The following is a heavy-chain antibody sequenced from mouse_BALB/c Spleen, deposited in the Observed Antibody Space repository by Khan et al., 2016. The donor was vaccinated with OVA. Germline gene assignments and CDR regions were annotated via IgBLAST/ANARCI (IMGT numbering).Heavy chain of an antibody. CDR3: KRGDYFGEMDY. CDR1: GFTFNNYA. CDR2: ISRANNV. J-gene: IGHJ4*01. D-gene: IGHD1-1*01. Sequence: EVELVESGGGLVKPGGSLKLSCAASGFTFNNYAMFWVRQTPEKRLEWVASISRANNVYYLDSVKGRFTISRANARNIPYLVMSSLRSADTAMYYCKRGDYFGEMDYWGQGTSVTVSS. V-gene: IGHV5-6-5*01.